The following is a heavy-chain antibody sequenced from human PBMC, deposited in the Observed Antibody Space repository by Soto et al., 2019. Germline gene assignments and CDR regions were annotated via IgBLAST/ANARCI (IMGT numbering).Heavy chain of an antibody. CDR1: GGTFSGYA. V-gene: IGHV1-69*13. D-gene: IGHD6-6*01. CDR2: IIPIFGTA. J-gene: IGHJ4*02. CDR3: ARVIAAPASPPYFDY. Sequence: ASVKVSCKASGGTFSGYAISWVRQAPGQGLEWMGGIIPIFGTANYAQKFQGRVTITADESTSTAYMELSSLRSEDTAVYYCARVIAAPASPPYFDYWGQGTLVTVSS.